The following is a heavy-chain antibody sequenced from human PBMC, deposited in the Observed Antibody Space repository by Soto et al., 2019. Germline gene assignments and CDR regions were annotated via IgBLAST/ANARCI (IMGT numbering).Heavy chain of an antibody. D-gene: IGHD3-22*01. CDR2: ISGSGGST. Sequence: GGSLRLSCAASGFTFSSYAMSWVRQAPGKGLEWVSAISGSGGSTYYADSVKGRFTISRDNSKNTLYLQMNSLRAEDTAVYYCAKTYYYDSSGYSDYWGQGTLVTVSS. V-gene: IGHV3-23*01. CDR3: AKTYYYDSSGYSDY. J-gene: IGHJ4*02. CDR1: GFTFSSYA.